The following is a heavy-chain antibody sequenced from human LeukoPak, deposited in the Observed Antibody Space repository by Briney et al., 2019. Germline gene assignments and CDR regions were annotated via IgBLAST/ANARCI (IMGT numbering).Heavy chain of an antibody. Sequence: GGSLRLSCAASGFSISSYEMNWVRQTPGKGLEWVSYISSSAGTIYYADSVKGRFTISRDNSKNTLYLQMNSLRAEDTAVYYCAKDRGYCSSTSCYPTRGFDYWGQGTLVTVSS. V-gene: IGHV3-48*03. D-gene: IGHD2-2*01. CDR1: GFSISSYE. CDR3: AKDRGYCSSTSCYPTRGFDY. J-gene: IGHJ4*02. CDR2: ISSSAGTI.